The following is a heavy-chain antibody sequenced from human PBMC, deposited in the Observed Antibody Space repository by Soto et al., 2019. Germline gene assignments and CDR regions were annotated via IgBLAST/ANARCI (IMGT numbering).Heavy chain of an antibody. D-gene: IGHD3-10*01. CDR2: IRASGDGT. Sequence: EVQLLESGGGLVQPGGSLRLSCAASGFTFSSFAMSWVRQAPGKGLEWVSAIRASGDGTYYADSVKGRFTISRDNSKNTLYPPMSSLRAVDTAVYYCAKVGGFLWFELESWGKGTLVTVSS. J-gene: IGHJ4*02. V-gene: IGHV3-23*01. CDR3: AKVGGFLWFELES. CDR1: GFTFSSFA.